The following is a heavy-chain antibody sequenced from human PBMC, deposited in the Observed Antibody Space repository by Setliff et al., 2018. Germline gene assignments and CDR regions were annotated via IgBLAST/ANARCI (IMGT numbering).Heavy chain of an antibody. CDR1: GYNFITTG. V-gene: IGHV1-18*01. Sequence: VASVKVSCKTSGYNFITTGISWVRQAPGQGPEWMGCISXXXXXXXXXXXFQXXVTMTTDTSTATVYMELKNLRTDDTAVYYCARSSGPRVVLAADFDSWGQGTLVTVSS. D-gene: IGHD3-9*01. J-gene: IGHJ4*02. CDR2: ISXXXXXX. CDR3: ARSSGPRVVLAADFDS.